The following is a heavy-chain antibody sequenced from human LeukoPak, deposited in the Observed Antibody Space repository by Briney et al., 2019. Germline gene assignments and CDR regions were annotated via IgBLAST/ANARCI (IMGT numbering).Heavy chain of an antibody. CDR2: MNPNSGNT. V-gene: IGHV1-8*02. CDR3: ARAHFWSGYDRNDY. CDR1: GYTFTGYY. J-gene: IGHJ4*02. Sequence: ASVKVSCKASGYTFTGYYMHWVRQAPGQGLEWMGWMNPNSGNTGYAQKFQGRVTMTRNTSISTAYMELSSLRSEDTAVYYCARAHFWSGYDRNDYWGQGTLVTVSS. D-gene: IGHD3-3*01.